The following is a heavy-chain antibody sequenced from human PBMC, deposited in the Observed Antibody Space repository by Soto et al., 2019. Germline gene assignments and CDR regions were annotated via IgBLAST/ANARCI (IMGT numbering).Heavy chain of an antibody. CDR2: INHSGST. CDR1: AGSFSGYY. Sequence: SETLSLTCAVYAGSFSGYYWSWIRQPPGKGLEWIGEINHSGSTNYNPSLKSRVTISVDTSKNQFSLKLSSVTAADTAVYYCARAAYSSSRDGAYYYYGMDVWGQGTTVTVS. CDR3: ARAAYSSSRDGAYYYYGMDV. D-gene: IGHD6-6*01. J-gene: IGHJ6*02. V-gene: IGHV4-34*01.